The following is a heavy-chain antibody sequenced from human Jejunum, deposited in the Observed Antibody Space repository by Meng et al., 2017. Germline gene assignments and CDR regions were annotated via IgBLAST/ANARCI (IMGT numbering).Heavy chain of an antibody. V-gene: IGHV3-72*01. CDR3: VRVAVGPSAYDY. J-gene: IGHJ4*02. CDR1: GFTFSDHY. CDR2: IRDKGNSYTT. Sequence: GESLKISCAASGFTFSDHYMDWVRQAPGKGLDWVGRIRDKGNSYTTEYAASVKGRFTISRDDSKNSLYLQMNSLKIEDTAMYYCVRVAVGPSAYDYWGQGTRVTVSS. D-gene: IGHD1-26*01.